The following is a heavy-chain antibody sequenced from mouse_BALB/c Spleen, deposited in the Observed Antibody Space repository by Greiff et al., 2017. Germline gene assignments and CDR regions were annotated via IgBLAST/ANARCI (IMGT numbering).Heavy chain of an antibody. CDR1: GFNIKDTY. CDR3: ARSRYYYGSSYYAMDY. CDR2: IDPANGNT. V-gene: IGHV14-3*02. D-gene: IGHD1-1*01. Sequence: EVKLMESGAELVKPGASVKLSCTASGFNIKDTYMHWVKQRPEQGLEWIGRIDPANGNTKYDPKFQGKATITADTSSNTAYLQLSSLTSEDTAVYYCARSRYYYGSSYYAMDYWGQGTSVTVSS. J-gene: IGHJ4*01.